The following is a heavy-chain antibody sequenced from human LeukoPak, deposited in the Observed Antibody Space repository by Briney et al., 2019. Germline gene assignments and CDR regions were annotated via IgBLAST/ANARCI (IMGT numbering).Heavy chain of an antibody. D-gene: IGHD3-22*01. J-gene: IGHJ4*02. V-gene: IGHV4-34*01. CDR3: ARAYGYDSSGYLFDY. Sequence: SETLSLTCAVYGGSFRGYYWSWIRQPPGKGLEWIGEINHSGSTNYNPSLKSRVTISVDTSKNQFSLKLSSVTAADTAVYYCARAYGYDSSGYLFDYWGQGTLVTVSS. CDR1: GGSFRGYY. CDR2: INHSGST.